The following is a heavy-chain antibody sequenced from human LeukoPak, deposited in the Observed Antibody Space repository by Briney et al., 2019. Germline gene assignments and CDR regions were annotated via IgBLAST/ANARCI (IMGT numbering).Heavy chain of an antibody. Sequence: PGGSLRLSCAASGLIFSNYGMHWVRQAPGKGLEWVAVIWYDGSNKYYTDSVKGRFTISRDNSKNTLYLQMNTLRPEDTAVYYCARGTGTGTTSFDFWGQGTLVTVSS. CDR2: IWYDGSNK. V-gene: IGHV3-33*01. CDR3: ARGTGTGTTSFDF. J-gene: IGHJ4*02. CDR1: GLIFSNYG. D-gene: IGHD1-1*01.